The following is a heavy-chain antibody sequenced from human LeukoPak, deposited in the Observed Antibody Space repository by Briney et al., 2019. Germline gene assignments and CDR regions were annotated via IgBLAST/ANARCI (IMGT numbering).Heavy chain of an antibody. Sequence: KPGGSLRLSCAASGFTFSTYTMNWVRQAPGKGLEWVSSISIASSYIFYADSVKGRFTISRDNANNSLYLQMSSLRAEDTAVYYCARWLQTRYYMDVWGKGTTVTVSS. CDR3: ARWLQTRYYMDV. D-gene: IGHD5-24*01. CDR2: ISIASSYI. CDR1: GFTFSTYT. J-gene: IGHJ6*03. V-gene: IGHV3-21*01.